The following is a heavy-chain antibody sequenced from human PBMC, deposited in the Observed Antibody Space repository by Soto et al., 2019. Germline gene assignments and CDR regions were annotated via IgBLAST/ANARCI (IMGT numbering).Heavy chain of an antibody. CDR3: ARGQWEGSYST. D-gene: IGHD1-26*01. CDR2: INHSGST. CDR1: GGSFSGYY. J-gene: IGHJ5*02. Sequence: QVQLQQWGAGLLKPSETLSLTCAVYGGSFSGYYWSWIRQPPGKGLEWIGEINHSGSTNYNPSLKSRVTISVDTSKNQFSLKLSSVTAAGTAVYYCARGQWEGSYSTWGQGTLVTVSS. V-gene: IGHV4-34*01.